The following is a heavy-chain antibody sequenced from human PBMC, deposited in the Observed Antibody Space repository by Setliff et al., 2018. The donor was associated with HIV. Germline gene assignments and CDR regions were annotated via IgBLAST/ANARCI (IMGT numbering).Heavy chain of an antibody. CDR1: GFTFSSHG. J-gene: IGHJ4*02. CDR3: AKVPTWGSADY. CDR2: IWYDGSNK. D-gene: IGHD3-16*01. Sequence: PGGSLRLSCAASGFTFSSHGMHWVRQAPGKGLEWVAVIWYDGSNKYYADSVKGRFTISRDNSKNTLYLQMNSLRAEDTALYFCAKVPTWGSADYWGQGTLVTVSS. V-gene: IGHV3-33*06.